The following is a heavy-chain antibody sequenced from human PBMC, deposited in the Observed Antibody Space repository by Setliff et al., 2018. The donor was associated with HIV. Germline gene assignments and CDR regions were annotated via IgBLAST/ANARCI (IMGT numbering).Heavy chain of an antibody. CDR3: ARFPNPSQIVVVMPPDY. D-gene: IGHD3-22*01. CDR1: GYSFTSYG. CDR2: ISAYTSNK. V-gene: IGHV1-18*01. J-gene: IGHJ4*02. Sequence: ASVKVSCKASGYSFTSYGISWVRQAPGQGLEWMGWISAYTSNKNYAQKFQDRLTMTTDTSTSTAYMELRSLRSDDTAVSYCARFPNPSQIVVVMPPDYWGQGTLVTVS.